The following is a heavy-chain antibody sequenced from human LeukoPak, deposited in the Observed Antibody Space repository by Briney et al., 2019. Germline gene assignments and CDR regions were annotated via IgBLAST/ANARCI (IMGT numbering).Heavy chain of an antibody. CDR1: GGSFSGYY. D-gene: IGHD6-13*01. Sequence: SETLSLTCAVYGGSFSGYYWSWIRQPPGEGLEWIGEINHSGSTNYNPSLKSRVTISVDTSKNQFSLKLSSVTAADTAVYYCARGTAAAKIDYWGQGTLVTVSS. J-gene: IGHJ4*02. CDR3: ARGTAAAKIDY. V-gene: IGHV4-34*01. CDR2: INHSGST.